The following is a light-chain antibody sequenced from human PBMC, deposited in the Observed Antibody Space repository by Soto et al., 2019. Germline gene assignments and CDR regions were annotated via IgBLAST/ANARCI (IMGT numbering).Light chain of an antibody. CDR1: SSDVGGYNF. CDR2: EVS. Sequence: QSALTQPPSASGSPGQSVTLSCTGTSSDVGGYNFVSWYQQNPGKAPKLMIYEVSERPSGVPDRFSGSKSGNTASLTVSGLQAEDEADYYCSSYAGSNIVVFGGGTKLTVL. J-gene: IGLJ2*01. V-gene: IGLV2-8*01. CDR3: SSYAGSNIVV.